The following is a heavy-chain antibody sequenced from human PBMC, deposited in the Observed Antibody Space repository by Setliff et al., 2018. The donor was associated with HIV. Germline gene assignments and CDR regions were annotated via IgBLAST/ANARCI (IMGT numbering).Heavy chain of an antibody. V-gene: IGHV4-4*07. CDR3: ARAEGYYDNSVNPGRYYYYYMDV. Sequence: SETLSLTCTVSGGSIDSYYWSWIRQPAGKGLEWIGRIYASGNINYNPSLKSRVTMSVYMSKSQFSLEVNSVTAADTAVYYCARAEGYYDNSVNPGRYYYYYMDVWGKGTTVTVSS. CDR1: GGSIDSYY. CDR2: IYASGNI. D-gene: IGHD3-22*01. J-gene: IGHJ6*03.